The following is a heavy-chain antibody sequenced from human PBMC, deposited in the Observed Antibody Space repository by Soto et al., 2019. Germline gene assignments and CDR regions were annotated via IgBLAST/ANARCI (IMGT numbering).Heavy chain of an antibody. CDR2: IVVGSGNT. V-gene: IGHV1-58*02. D-gene: IGHD3-3*01. CDR3: AAEFFGVVATYYMDV. J-gene: IGHJ6*03. Sequence: SLNGSCKASVFTFTSAPSRWRRHTRRQRLEWIGWIVVGSGNTNYARKFQERVTITRDMSTSTAYMELSSLRSDDTAVYYCAAEFFGVVATYYMDVWGKGTTVTVSS. CDR1: VFTFTSAP.